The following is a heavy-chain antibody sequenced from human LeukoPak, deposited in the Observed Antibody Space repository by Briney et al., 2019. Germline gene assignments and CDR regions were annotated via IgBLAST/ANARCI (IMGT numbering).Heavy chain of an antibody. Sequence: GESLKISCKGSGYTFTTYWIGWVRQVSGRGLQWMGVIYPADYTTIYSPSFEGQVTISADKSIHTAYLQWTSLMASDTAMYYCVSRLAGPRTFDYWGQGALVTVSS. D-gene: IGHD1-1*01. CDR2: IYPADYTT. CDR1: GYTFTTYW. CDR3: VSRLAGPRTFDY. V-gene: IGHV5-51*01. J-gene: IGHJ4*02.